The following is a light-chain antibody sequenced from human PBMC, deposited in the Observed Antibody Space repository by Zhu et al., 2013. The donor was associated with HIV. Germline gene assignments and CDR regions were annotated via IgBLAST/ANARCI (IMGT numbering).Light chain of an antibody. CDR3: ATWDTSLHVWV. CDR1: SSDVGAYKF. CDR2: EVA. V-gene: IGLV2-14*01. Sequence: QSALTQPASVSGSPGQSIAISCTGTSSDVGAYKFVSWYQHHPGKAPKLMIYEVANRPSGVSDRFSGSKSGNTASLTISGLQAEDEAHYYCATWDTSLHVWVFGGGTKLTVL. J-gene: IGLJ3*02.